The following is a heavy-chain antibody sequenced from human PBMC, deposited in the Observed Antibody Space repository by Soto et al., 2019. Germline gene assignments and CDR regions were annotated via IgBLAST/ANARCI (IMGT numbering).Heavy chain of an antibody. J-gene: IGHJ4*02. CDR2: VSTNDDRT. CDR1: GYIFTAYG. CDR3: ARELNTESSAYYSFAF. Sequence: QVQLVQSGPEVKMPGASVKVSCKTSGYIFTAYGLAWLRQAPGRRPEWMGWVSTNDDRTNYAQKFQGRVTMTTDRSTTTTSMELRSLRPDDTAVYYCARELNTESSAYYSFAFWGQGTLVTVSS. V-gene: IGHV1-18*01. D-gene: IGHD3-22*01.